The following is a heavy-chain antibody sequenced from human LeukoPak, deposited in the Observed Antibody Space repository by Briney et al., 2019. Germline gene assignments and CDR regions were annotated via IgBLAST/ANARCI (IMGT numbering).Heavy chain of an antibody. CDR3: AKAWAYGGNSGGEY. CDR2: ISGSGGST. V-gene: IGHV3-23*01. J-gene: IGHJ4*02. CDR1: GFTFSSYA. D-gene: IGHD4-23*01. Sequence: GGSLRLSCAASGFTFSSYAMSWVRQAPGKGLEWVSGISGSGGSTYYADSVKDRFTISRDNSKNTLYLQMNSLRAEDTAVYYCAKAWAYGGNSGGEYWGQRTLVTVSS.